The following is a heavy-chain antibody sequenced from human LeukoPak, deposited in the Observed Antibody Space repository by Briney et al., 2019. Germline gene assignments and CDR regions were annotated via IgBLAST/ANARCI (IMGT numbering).Heavy chain of an antibody. Sequence: GGSLRLSCGASGFTFSSYWMSWVRQAPGKGLEWVANIKQDGREKYYVDSVKGRFPISRDNAKNSLYLQMNSLRAEDTAVYYCARFRTAMQLWKGYYFDYWGQGTLVTVSS. J-gene: IGHJ4*01. CDR3: ARFRTAMQLWKGYYFDY. CDR1: GFTFSSYW. V-gene: IGHV3-7*01. CDR2: IKQDGREK. D-gene: IGHD5-18*01.